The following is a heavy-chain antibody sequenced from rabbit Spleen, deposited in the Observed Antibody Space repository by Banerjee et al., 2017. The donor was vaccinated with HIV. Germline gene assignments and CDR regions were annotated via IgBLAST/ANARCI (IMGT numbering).Heavy chain of an antibody. Sequence: QEQLLESGGGLVKPEASLTLTCTASGFSFSSSYYMCWVRQTPGKGLEWIACIYVGVSGTTYCANWAKGRFTISKTSSTTVDLKMTSLTAADTATYFCARDGPAYNFYFDLWGQGTLVTVS. J-gene: IGHJ4*01. CDR1: GFSFSSSYY. CDR3: ARDGPAYNFYFDL. D-gene: IGHD7-1*01. V-gene: IGHV1S45*01. CDR2: IYVGVSGTT.